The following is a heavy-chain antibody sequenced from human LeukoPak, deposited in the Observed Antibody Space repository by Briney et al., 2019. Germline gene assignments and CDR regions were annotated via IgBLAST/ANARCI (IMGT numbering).Heavy chain of an antibody. D-gene: IGHD2-15*01. Sequence: SETLSLTCTISGGSISSYYWSWIRQSPGKGLEWIGYIYYSGSTNYNPSLKSRVTISVDTSKNQFSLKLSSVIAADTAVYYCAREGQGGIDYWGQGTLVTVSS. V-gene: IGHV4-59*01. CDR3: AREGQGGIDY. CDR2: IYYSGST. J-gene: IGHJ4*02. CDR1: GGSISSYY.